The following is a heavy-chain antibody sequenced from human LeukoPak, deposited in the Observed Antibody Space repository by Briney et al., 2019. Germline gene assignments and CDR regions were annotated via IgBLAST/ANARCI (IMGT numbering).Heavy chain of an antibody. Sequence: ASVKVSCKASGGTFSSYATSWVRQAPGQGLEWMGGIIPIFGTANYAQKFQGRVTITADESTSTAYMELSSLRSEDTAVYYCARGLTTVSEGYYYYYMDVWGKGTTVTVSS. CDR1: GGTFSSYA. J-gene: IGHJ6*03. D-gene: IGHD4-11*01. V-gene: IGHV1-69*13. CDR3: ARGLTTVSEGYYYYYMDV. CDR2: IIPIFGTA.